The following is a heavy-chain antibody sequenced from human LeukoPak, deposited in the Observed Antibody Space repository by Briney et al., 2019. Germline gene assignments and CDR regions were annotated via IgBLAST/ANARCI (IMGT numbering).Heavy chain of an antibody. Sequence: GGSLRLSCAASGFTFRNYDLSWVRQAPGKGLEWVSAISGSGGSTYYADSVKGRFTISRDDSRNTLSLQMNSLRVEDTAVYYCARDLAWGAFDYWGQGILVAVSS. V-gene: IGHV3-23*01. J-gene: IGHJ4*02. CDR2: ISGSGGST. CDR3: ARDLAWGAFDY. CDR1: GFTFRNYD. D-gene: IGHD7-27*01.